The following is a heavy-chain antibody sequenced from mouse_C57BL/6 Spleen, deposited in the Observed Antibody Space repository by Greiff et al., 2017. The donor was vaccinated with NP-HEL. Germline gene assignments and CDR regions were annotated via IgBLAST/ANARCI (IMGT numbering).Heavy chain of an antibody. CDR2: IDPSDSYT. CDR1: GYTFTSYW. D-gene: IGHD1-2*01. V-gene: IGHV1-69*01. CDR3: AITTGDYFDY. Sequence: QVQLQQPGAELVMPGASVKLSCKASGYTFTSYWMHWVKQRPGQGLEWIGEIDPSDSYTNYNQKFKGKSTLTVDKSSSTAYMQLSSLTSEDSAVYYCAITTGDYFDYWGQGTTLTVSS. J-gene: IGHJ2*01.